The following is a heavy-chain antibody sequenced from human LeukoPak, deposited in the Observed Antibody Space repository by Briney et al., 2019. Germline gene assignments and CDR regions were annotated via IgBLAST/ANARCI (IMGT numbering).Heavy chain of an antibody. J-gene: IGHJ1*01. Sequence: GGSLRLSCAASGFTFSSYAMHWVRQAPGKELEWVAVISYDGSNKYYADSVKGRFTISRDNSKNTLYLQMNSLRAEDTAVYHCARGPASLAEYFQHWGQGTLVTVSS. CDR1: GFTFSSYA. CDR3: ARGPASLAEYFQH. CDR2: ISYDGSNK. V-gene: IGHV3-30*04.